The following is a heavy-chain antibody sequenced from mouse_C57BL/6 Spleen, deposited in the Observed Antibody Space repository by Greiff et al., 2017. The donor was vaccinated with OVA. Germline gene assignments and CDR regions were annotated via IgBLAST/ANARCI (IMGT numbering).Heavy chain of an antibody. CDR2: ISSGSSTI. CDR3: ARPSYGTTVPFAY. J-gene: IGHJ3*01. V-gene: IGHV5-17*01. Sequence: EVHLVESGGGLVKPGGSLKLSCAASGFTFSDYGMHWVRQAPEKGLEWVAYISSGSSTIYYADTVKGRFTISRDNAKNTLFLQMTSLRSEDTAMYYCARPSYGTTVPFAYWGQGTLVTVSA. D-gene: IGHD1-1*01. CDR1: GFTFSDYG.